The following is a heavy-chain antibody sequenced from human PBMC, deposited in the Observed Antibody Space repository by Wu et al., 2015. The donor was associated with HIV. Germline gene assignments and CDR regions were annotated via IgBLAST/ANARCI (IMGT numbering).Heavy chain of an antibody. J-gene: IGHJ5*02. D-gene: IGHD3-22*01. Sequence: QVQLVQSGAEVKRPGASVKVSCKASGYTLTSYDINWVRQATGQGLEWMGWMNPNNGNTGYAQKFQGRVTMTRNISISTAYMELSSLRSEDTAVYYCARYGMRRFYDSSGYVFVNWFDPWAREPWSPSPQ. V-gene: IGHV1-8*01. CDR1: GYTLTSYD. CDR2: MNPNNGNT. CDR3: ARYGMRRFYDSSGYVFVNWFDP.